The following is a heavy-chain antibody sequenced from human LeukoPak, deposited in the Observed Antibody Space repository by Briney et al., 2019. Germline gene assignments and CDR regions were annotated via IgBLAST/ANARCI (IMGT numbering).Heavy chain of an antibody. V-gene: IGHV3-30*02. J-gene: IGHJ6*03. Sequence: PGRSLRLSCGDSTFNFSDYGMHWVRQAPGKGLEWVAFTRYDGSNKYYADSVKGRFTISRDNSKNTLYLQMNSLRAEDTAVYYCATHSSGYYYYYMDVWGKGTTVTISS. CDR2: TRYDGSNK. CDR1: TFNFSDYG. CDR3: ATHSSGYYYYYMDV. D-gene: IGHD3-22*01.